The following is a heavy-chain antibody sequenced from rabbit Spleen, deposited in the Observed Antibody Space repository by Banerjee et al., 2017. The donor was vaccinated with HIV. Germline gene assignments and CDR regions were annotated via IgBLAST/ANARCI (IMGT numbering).Heavy chain of an antibody. V-gene: IGHV1S45*01. CDR2: IAGSSSGFT. Sequence: QEQLVESGGGLVQPGGSLKLSCKASGFSFSSSDYICWVRQAPGKGLEWISCIAGSSSGFTYSATWAKGRFTISKTSSTTVTLQMTSLTAADTATYFCARDLVTVIGWNFSLWGPGTLVTVS. D-gene: IGHD1-1*01. CDR3: ARDLVTVIGWNFSL. J-gene: IGHJ6*01. CDR1: GFSFSSSDY.